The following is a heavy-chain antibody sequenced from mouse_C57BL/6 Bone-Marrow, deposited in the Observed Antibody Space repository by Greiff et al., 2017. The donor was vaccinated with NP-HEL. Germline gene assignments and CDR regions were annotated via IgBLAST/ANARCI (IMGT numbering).Heavy chain of an antibody. CDR1: GYTFTDYY. D-gene: IGHD1-1*01. V-gene: IGHV1-26*01. Sequence: VQLQQSGPELVKPGASVKISCKASGYTFTDYYMNWVKQSHGKSLEWIGDINPNNGGTSYNQKFKGKATLTVDKSSSTAYMELRRLTSEDSAVYYCASFTSIYYYGSSYYFDVWGTGTTVTVSS. CDR3: ASFTSIYYYGSSYYFDV. CDR2: INPNNGGT. J-gene: IGHJ1*03.